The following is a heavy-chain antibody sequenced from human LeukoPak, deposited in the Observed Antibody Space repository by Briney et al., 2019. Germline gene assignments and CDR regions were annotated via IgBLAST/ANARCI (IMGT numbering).Heavy chain of an antibody. D-gene: IGHD3-22*01. J-gene: IGHJ4*02. Sequence: SQTLLLTCAISGDSVSSNSVAWNWIRQSPSRGLEWLGRTYYRSKWYNDYAVSVKSRITINPDTSKNQFSLQLNSVTPEDTAVYYCAKGYFYDGDYDHWGQGTLVTVSS. CDR2: TYYRSKWYN. CDR3: AKGYFYDGDYDH. CDR1: GDSVSSNSVA. V-gene: IGHV6-1*01.